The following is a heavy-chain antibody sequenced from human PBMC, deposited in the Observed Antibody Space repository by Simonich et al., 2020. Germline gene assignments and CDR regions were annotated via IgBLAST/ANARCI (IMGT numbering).Heavy chain of an antibody. CDR1: AGSISSSSYY. D-gene: IGHD6-13*01. V-gene: IGHV4-39*01. CDR2: IYYSGST. CDR3: ARHAGFAFDI. Sequence: QLQLQESGPGLVKPSETLSLTCTVSAGSISSSSYYWGWIRQPPGKGLEWIGSIYYSGSTYYNPSLKSRVTISVDTSKNQFSLKLSSVTAADTAVYYCARHAGFAFDIWGQGTMVTVSS. J-gene: IGHJ3*02.